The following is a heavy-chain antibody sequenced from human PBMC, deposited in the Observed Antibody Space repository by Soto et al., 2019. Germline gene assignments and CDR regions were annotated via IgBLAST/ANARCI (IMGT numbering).Heavy chain of an antibody. CDR1: GYTFTGYY. CDR2: INPNSGGT. D-gene: IGHD4-17*01. CDR3: ARLSSVTTTVRSFDY. Sequence: ASVKVSCKASGYTFTGYYMHWVRQAPGQGLEWMGWINPNSGGTNYAQKFQGRVTMTRDTSISTAYMELSRLRSDDTAVYYCARLSSVTTTVRSFDYWGQGTLATVSS. J-gene: IGHJ4*02. V-gene: IGHV1-2*02.